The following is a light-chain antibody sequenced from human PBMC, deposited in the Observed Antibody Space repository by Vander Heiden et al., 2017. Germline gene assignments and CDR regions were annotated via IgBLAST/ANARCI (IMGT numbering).Light chain of an antibody. CDR2: GNN. Sequence: QSVLTQPPSASGTPGQWPSISCSGSNSDVGTNTVNWYQQLPGTAPKLLIFGNNQRPSGVPDRFSGSKSGTSASLAISGLQSEDDADYYCAAWDDSLKTVVFGGGTKVTVL. V-gene: IGLV1-44*01. J-gene: IGLJ2*01. CDR1: NSDVGTNT. CDR3: AAWDDSLKTVV.